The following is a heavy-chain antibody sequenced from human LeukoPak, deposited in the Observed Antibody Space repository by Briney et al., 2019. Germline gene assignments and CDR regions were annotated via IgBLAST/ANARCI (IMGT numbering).Heavy chain of an antibody. CDR2: INRSGDST. CDR1: GYTFTSNY. D-gene: IGHD3-10*01. CDR3: ERDRSGSDYDY. J-gene: IGHJ4*02. V-gene: IGHV1-46*01. Sequence: ASVKVSCKASGYTFTSNYMHWVRQAPGQGLEWMGIINRSGDSTSYAQKFPGSVTMTRDMSTSTVYMELSSLRSAATAVYDCERDRSGSDYDYWGKGTLVTVSS.